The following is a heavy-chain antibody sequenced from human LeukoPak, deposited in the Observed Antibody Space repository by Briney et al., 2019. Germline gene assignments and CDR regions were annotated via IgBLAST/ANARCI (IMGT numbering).Heavy chain of an antibody. J-gene: IGHJ4*02. V-gene: IGHV3-30*02. CDR3: ARDEDPTYYED. CDR1: EFTFSDYY. Sequence: GGSLRLSCAASEFTFSDYYMSWIRQAPGKGLEWVAFIRYDGSYKYYADSVKGRFTISRDNAKNSLYLQMNSLRVEDTAVYYCARDEDPTYYEDWGQGTLVTVSS. CDR2: IRYDGSYK.